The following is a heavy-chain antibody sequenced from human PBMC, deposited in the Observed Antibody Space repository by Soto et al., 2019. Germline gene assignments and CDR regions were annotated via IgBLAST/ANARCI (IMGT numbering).Heavy chain of an antibody. D-gene: IGHD2-15*01. Sequence: QVQLVQSGAEVKKPGSSVKVSCKASGGTFSNYADSWVRQAPGQGLEWMGEVIPIFGTTPYAQKFQGRVTITADEYTNKVYRRLSSQTSEDRGVYYCASRFIQGNGGSHDSCDIWGQGTMDTVSS. CDR2: VIPIFGTT. CDR1: GGTFSNYA. V-gene: IGHV1-69*01. CDR3: ASRFIQGNGGSHDSCDI. J-gene: IGHJ3*02.